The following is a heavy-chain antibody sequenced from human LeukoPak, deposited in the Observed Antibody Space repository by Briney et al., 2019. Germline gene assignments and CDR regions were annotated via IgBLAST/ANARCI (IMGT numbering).Heavy chain of an antibody. CDR3: ARSYYYGSGSTDAFDI. CDR2: ISYDGSNK. Sequence: GGSLRPSCAASGFTFSSYAMHWVRQAPGKGLEWVAVISYDGSNKYYADSVKGRFTISRDNSKNTLYLQMNSLRAEDTAVYYCARSYYYGSGSTDAFDIWGQGTMVTVSS. CDR1: GFTFSSYA. D-gene: IGHD3-10*01. J-gene: IGHJ3*02. V-gene: IGHV3-30*04.